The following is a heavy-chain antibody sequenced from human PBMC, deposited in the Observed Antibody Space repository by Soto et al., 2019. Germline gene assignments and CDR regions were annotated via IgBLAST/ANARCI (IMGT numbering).Heavy chain of an antibody. Sequence: PGESLKISCKGSGYSFTSYWIGWVRQMPGKGLEWMGIIYPGDSDTRYSPSFQGQVTISADKSISTAYLQWSSLKASDTAMYYCARSRQDCSGGSCYSFYMDVWGKGTTVTVSS. D-gene: IGHD2-15*01. CDR1: GYSFTSYW. CDR3: ARSRQDCSGGSCYSFYMDV. CDR2: IYPGDSDT. V-gene: IGHV5-51*01. J-gene: IGHJ6*03.